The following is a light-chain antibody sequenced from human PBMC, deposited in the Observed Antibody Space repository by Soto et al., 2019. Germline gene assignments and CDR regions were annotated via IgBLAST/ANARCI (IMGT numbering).Light chain of an antibody. V-gene: IGKV1-39*01. Sequence: DIQMTQSPSSLSASVGDRVTITCRASQSISSYLNWYQQKPGKAPKLLIYAASSLQSGVPSRFSGSGSGTDFTLTISSLQPEDFATYYCQQSYSTPFFTVGPGTKVDIK. CDR2: AAS. J-gene: IGKJ3*01. CDR1: QSISSY. CDR3: QQSYSTPFFT.